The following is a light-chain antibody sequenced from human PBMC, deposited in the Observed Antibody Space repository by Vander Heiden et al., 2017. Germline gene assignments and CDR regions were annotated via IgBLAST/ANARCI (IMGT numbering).Light chain of an antibody. Sequence: QSALTQPASVSGSPGQSITISCTGTSSDFGGYNYVSWDQNHPGKAPKLMIYEVSNRPSGVSDRFSGSKSGNTASLTISGLQAEDEADYYCSSYTGSATSTVVFGGGTRLTVL. CDR3: SSYTGSATSTVV. J-gene: IGLJ2*01. V-gene: IGLV2-14*01. CDR1: SSDFGGYNY. CDR2: EVS.